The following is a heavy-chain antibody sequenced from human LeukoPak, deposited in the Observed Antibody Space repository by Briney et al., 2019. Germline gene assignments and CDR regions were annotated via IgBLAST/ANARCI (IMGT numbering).Heavy chain of an antibody. J-gene: IGHJ4*02. CDR3: ARRDLHFYFDY. CDR2: IYYSGST. V-gene: IGHV4-39*07. D-gene: IGHD4-11*01. CDR1: GGSISSNSFY. Sequence: SETLSLTCTVSGGSISSNSFYWDWIRQPPGKGLEWIGSIYYSGSTYYNPSLKSRVTISVDTSKNQFSLKLSSVTAADTAVYYCARRDLHFYFDYWGQGTLVTVSS.